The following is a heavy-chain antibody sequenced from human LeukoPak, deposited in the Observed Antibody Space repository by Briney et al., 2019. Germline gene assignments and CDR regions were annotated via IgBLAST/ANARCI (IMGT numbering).Heavy chain of an antibody. D-gene: IGHD3-22*01. CDR2: IYTGGNT. Sequence: GGSLRLSCAASGFIVSHKYMAWVRQAPGKGLEWLSIIYTGGNTVSAESVKGRFIISRDNSRNTVHLQMNGLRDDDTAVYYCARGQIDLLRNYFDSWGPGTLVAVSS. J-gene: IGHJ4*02. CDR3: ARGQIDLLRNYFDS. CDR1: GFIVSHKY. V-gene: IGHV3-66*01.